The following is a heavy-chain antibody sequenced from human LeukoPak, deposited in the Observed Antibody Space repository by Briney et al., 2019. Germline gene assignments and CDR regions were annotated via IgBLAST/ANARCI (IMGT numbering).Heavy chain of an antibody. CDR1: GYSFTNYW. D-gene: IGHD5-12*01. J-gene: IGHJ4*02. Sequence: GESLKISCKGSGYSFTNYWIGWVRRMPGKGLEWMGMVDPSDSDTRYSPSFQGQVTFSVEESITTASLQWSSLRASDTAIYYCARAARSGTVYFDYWGQGTLVTVSP. V-gene: IGHV5-51*01. CDR2: VDPSDSDT. CDR3: ARAARSGTVYFDY.